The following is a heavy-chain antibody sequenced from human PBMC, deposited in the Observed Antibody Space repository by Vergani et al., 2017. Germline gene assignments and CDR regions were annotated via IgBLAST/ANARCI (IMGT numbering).Heavy chain of an antibody. CDR3: ARGPRIAAAGAYYYYYMDV. J-gene: IGHJ6*03. CDR2: INHSGST. Sequence: QVQLQQWGAGLLKPSETLSLTCAVYGGSFSGYYWSWIRQPPGKGLEWIGEINHSGSTNYNPSLKSRVTISVDTSKNQFSLKLSSVTAADTAVYYCARGPRIAAAGAYYYYYMDVWGKGP. CDR1: GGSFSGYY. D-gene: IGHD6-13*01. V-gene: IGHV4-34*01.